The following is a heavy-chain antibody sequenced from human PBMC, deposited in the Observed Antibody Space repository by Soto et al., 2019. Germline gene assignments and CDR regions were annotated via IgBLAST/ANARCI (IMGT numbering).Heavy chain of an antibody. D-gene: IGHD4-17*01. CDR1: GGSISSGGYY. V-gene: IGHV4-61*08. CDR3: ARVPYGGNRVDFDY. Sequence: SETLSLTCTVSGGSISSGGYYWSWIRQHPGKGLEWIGYIYYSGSTNYNPSLKSRVTISVDTSKNQFSLKLSSVTAADTAVYYCARVPYGGNRVDFDYWGQGTLVTVSS. J-gene: IGHJ4*02. CDR2: IYYSGST.